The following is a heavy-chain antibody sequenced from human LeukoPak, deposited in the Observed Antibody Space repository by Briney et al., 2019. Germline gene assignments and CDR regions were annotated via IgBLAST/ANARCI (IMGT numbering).Heavy chain of an antibody. CDR1: GFTFSSYW. J-gene: IGHJ4*02. D-gene: IGHD2-2*01. CDR3: ARVGYCRSSRCYVGDY. CDR2: INTDGSST. V-gene: IGHV3-74*01. Sequence: GGSLRLSCAASGFTFSSYWMHWVRQAPGKGLVWVSRINTDGSSTNFADSVKGRFTISRDNAKNTLYLQMNSLRAEDTAVYYCARVGYCRSSRCYVGDYWGQGTLVTVSS.